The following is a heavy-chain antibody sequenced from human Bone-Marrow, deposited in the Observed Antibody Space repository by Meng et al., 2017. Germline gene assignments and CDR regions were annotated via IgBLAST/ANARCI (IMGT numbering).Heavy chain of an antibody. J-gene: IGHJ3*01. CDR3: VRDDCSSTSCYADAFDL. CDR2: INSDGRSI. CDR1: GFSLSNYW. Sequence: GESLKISCAASGFSLSNYWVHWVRQAPKKGLVWVSRINSDGRSINYADSVKGRFTISRDNAKNTLYLEMSSLRADDTAVYYCVRDDCSSTSCYADAFDLWGQGTMVTVSS. V-gene: IGHV3-74*01. D-gene: IGHD2-2*01.